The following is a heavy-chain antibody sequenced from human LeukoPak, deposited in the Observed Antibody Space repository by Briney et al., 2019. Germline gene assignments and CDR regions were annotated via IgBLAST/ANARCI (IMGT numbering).Heavy chain of an antibody. D-gene: IGHD2-2*01. CDR3: ARSRGEDCSSATCYVYDV. CDR1: GYTFSDYY. J-gene: IGHJ3*01. Sequence: ASVKVSCKASGYTFSDYYIHWVRQAPGQGLEWMGWINPNNGGPKYAQEFQGRVTMTRDTSISTAFMELTSLKSDDTAAYYCARSRGEDCSSATCYVYDVWGQGTMVAVSS. CDR2: INPNNGGP. V-gene: IGHV1-2*02.